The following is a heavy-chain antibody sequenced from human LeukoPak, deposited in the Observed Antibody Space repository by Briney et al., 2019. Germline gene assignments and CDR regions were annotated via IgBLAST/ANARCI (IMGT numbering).Heavy chain of an antibody. D-gene: IGHD6-13*01. V-gene: IGHV4-61*02. CDR1: GGSISSGSYY. Sequence: SQTLSLTCTVSGGSISSGSYYWSWIRQPAGKGLEWIGRIYTSGSTNYNPSLKSRVTISVDTSKNQFSLKLSSVTAADTAVYYCARDLIAAAVDWGQGTLVTVSS. CDR2: IYTSGST. J-gene: IGHJ4*02. CDR3: ARDLIAAAVD.